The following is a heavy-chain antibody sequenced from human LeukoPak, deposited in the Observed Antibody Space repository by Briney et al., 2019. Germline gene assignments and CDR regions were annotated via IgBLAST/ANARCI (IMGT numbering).Heavy chain of an antibody. CDR3: ARDPGQYYYDSSGSQSSYDAFDI. CDR2: IYYSGST. J-gene: IGHJ3*02. D-gene: IGHD3-22*01. Sequence: SETLSLTCTVSGGSISSSSYYWGWIRQPPGKGLEWIGSIYYSGSTYYNPSLKSRVTISVDTSKNQFSLKLSSVTAADTAVYYCARDPGQYYYDSSGSQSSYDAFDIWGQGTMVTVSS. CDR1: GGSISSSSYY. V-gene: IGHV4-39*07.